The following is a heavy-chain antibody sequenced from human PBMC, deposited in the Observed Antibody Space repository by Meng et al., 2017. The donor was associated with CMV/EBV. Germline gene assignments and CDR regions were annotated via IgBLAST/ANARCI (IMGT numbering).Heavy chain of an antibody. Sequence: GESLKISCAASGFTFSDYYMSWIRQAPGKGPEWVSYISSSGSTIYYADSVKGRFTISKDNAKNSLYLQMNSLGAEDTAVYYCARGEGYYYYYGMDVWGQGTTVTVSS. CDR3: ARGEGYYYYYGMDV. J-gene: IGHJ6*02. CDR1: GFTFSDYY. V-gene: IGHV3-11*01. CDR2: ISSSGSTI.